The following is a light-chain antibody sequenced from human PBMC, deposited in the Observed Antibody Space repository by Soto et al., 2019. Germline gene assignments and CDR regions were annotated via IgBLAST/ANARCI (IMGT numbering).Light chain of an antibody. V-gene: IGLV1-44*01. CDR2: GNN. CDR3: AAWDDSLNVVV. CDR1: SSNIGSNT. Sequence: QAVVTQPPSASGTPGQRVTISCSGSSSNIGSNTVNWYQQLPGTAPKLLIYGNNQRHSGVPDRFSGSKSGTSASLAISGLQSEDEADYYCAAWDDSLNVVVFGGGTKLTVL. J-gene: IGLJ2*01.